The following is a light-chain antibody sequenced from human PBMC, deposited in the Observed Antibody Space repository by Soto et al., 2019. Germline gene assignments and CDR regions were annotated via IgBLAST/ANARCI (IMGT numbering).Light chain of an antibody. CDR1: QSVRSDD. CDR2: GAS. CDR3: QQYGSSPPT. Sequence: EIVLTQSPGSLSLSPGERATLSCRASQSVRSDDLAWYQQKPGQAPRLLVYGASSRATGTPDRFSGSGSGTDFTLTINRLEPEDFALYYCQQYGSSPPTFGQGTKVDIK. J-gene: IGKJ1*01. V-gene: IGKV3-20*01.